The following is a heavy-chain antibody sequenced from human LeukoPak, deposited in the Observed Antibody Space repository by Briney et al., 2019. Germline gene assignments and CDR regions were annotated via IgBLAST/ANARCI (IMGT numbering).Heavy chain of an antibody. Sequence: SQTLSLTCTVSGGSISSGSYYWSWIRQPAGKGLEWIGRIYTSGSTNYNPSLKSRVTMSVDTSKNQFSLKLSSVTAADTAVYYCARGVAAAEVPLGAFDIWGQGTMVTVSS. D-gene: IGHD6-13*01. J-gene: IGHJ3*02. CDR1: GGSISSGSYY. CDR3: ARGVAAAEVPLGAFDI. CDR2: IYTSGST. V-gene: IGHV4-61*02.